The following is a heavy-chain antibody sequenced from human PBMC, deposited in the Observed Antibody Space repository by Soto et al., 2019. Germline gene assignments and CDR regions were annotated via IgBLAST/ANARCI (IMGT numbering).Heavy chain of an antibody. CDR2: IKSKTDGGTT. CDR3: TTEEVVPAAIWDY. Sequence: PGGSLRLSCAASGFTFSNAWMSWVRQAPGKGLEWVGRIKSKTDGGTTDYAAPVKGRFTISRDDSKNTLYLQMNSLKTEDTAVYYCTTEEVVPAAIWDYWGQGTLVTVSS. D-gene: IGHD2-2*01. CDR1: GFTFSNAW. J-gene: IGHJ4*02. V-gene: IGHV3-15*01.